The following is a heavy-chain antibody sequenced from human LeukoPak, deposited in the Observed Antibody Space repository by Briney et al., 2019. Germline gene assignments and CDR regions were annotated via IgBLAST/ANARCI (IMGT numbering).Heavy chain of an antibody. D-gene: IGHD1-26*01. CDR3: AKEWRGSYLQY. CDR2: IRYDGSNK. J-gene: IGHJ4*02. Sequence: GGSLRLSCAASGFTFSSYAMHWVRQAPGKGLEWVAFIRYDGSNKYYADSVKGRFTISRDNSKNTLYLQMNSLRAEDTAVYYCAKEWRGSYLQYWGQGTLVTVSS. CDR1: GFTFSSYA. V-gene: IGHV3-30*02.